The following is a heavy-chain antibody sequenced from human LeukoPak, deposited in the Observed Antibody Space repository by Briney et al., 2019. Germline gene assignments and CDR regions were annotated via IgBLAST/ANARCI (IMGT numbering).Heavy chain of an antibody. D-gene: IGHD2-21*02. Sequence: ASVKVSCKVSGYTLNEFSMHWVRQAPGKGLEWMGGFDPEDGEIIYAQKFQGRVTMTEDTSTDTAYMELSSLRSEDTAVYYCATFRYCGGDCYSGLGYWGQGTLVTVSS. CDR1: GYTLNEFS. V-gene: IGHV1-24*01. J-gene: IGHJ4*02. CDR2: FDPEDGEI. CDR3: ATFRYCGGDCYSGLGY.